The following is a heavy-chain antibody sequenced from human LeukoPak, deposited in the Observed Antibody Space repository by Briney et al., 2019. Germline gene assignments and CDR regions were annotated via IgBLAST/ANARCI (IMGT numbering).Heavy chain of an antibody. CDR1: GFTFSSYS. V-gene: IGHV3-21*01. Sequence: GGSLRLSCAVSGFTFSSYSMNWVRQAPGKGLEWVSSISSSSSYIYYADSVKGRFTISRDNAKNSLYLQMNSLRAEDTAVYYCARDLVVVPAAIFLYYYYGMDVWGQGTTVTVSS. CDR3: ARDLVVVPAAIFLYYYYGMDV. CDR2: ISSSSSYI. D-gene: IGHD2-2*01. J-gene: IGHJ6*02.